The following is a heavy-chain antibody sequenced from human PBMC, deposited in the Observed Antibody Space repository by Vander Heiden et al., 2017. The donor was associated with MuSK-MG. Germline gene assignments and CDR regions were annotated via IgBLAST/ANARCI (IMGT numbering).Heavy chain of an antibody. D-gene: IGHD3-9*01. V-gene: IGHV3-15*01. CDR1: GFTFSNAW. J-gene: IGHJ6*02. CDR2: IKSKTDGGTT. CDR3: TTGIDDIWTGYYDGMDV. Sequence: EVQLVESGGGLVKPGGSLRLSCAASGFTFSNAWMSWVRQAPGKGLEWVGRIKSKTDGGTTDYAAPVKGRVTISRDDSKNTLYLQMNSLKTEDTAVYYCTTGIDDIWTGYYDGMDVWGQGTTVTVSS.